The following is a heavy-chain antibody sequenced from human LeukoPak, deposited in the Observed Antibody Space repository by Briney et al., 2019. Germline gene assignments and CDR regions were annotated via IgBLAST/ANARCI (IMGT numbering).Heavy chain of an antibody. CDR1: GYTFTGYY. V-gene: IGHV1-2*04. D-gene: IGHD3-10*01. Sequence: ASVKVSCKASGYTFTGYYMHWVRQAPGQGLEWMGWINPNSGGTNYAQKFQGWATMTRDTSISTAYMELSRLRSDDTAVYYCARDPGGSGSYLYYFDYWGQGTLVTVSS. CDR2: INPNSGGT. J-gene: IGHJ4*02. CDR3: ARDPGGSGSYLYYFDY.